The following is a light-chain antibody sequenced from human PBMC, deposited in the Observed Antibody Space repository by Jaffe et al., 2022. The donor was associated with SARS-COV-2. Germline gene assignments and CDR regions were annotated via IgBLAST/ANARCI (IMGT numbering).Light chain of an antibody. V-gene: IGKV1-9*01. CDR3: QQYDGHPLT. CDR2: TAS. Sequence: DIQLTQSPSFLSASVGDRVTITCRTSQDITRDLAWYQQKPGKAPKLLIYTASTLQSGVPSRFSGSGSGTEFTLTISSLQPEDFATYYCQQYDGHPLTFGGGTKVEIK. CDR1: QDITRD. J-gene: IGKJ4*01.